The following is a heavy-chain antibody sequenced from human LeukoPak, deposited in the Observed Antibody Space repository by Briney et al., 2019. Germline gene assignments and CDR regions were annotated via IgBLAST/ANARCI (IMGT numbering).Heavy chain of an antibody. CDR1: GGSFSGYY. Sequence: KPSETLSLTCAVYGGSFSGYYWSWIRRPPGKGLEWIGEINHSGSANYNPSLKSRVTISVDTSKNQFSLKLSSVTAADTAVYYCARGLDDSSGYYLDYWGQGTLVTVSS. J-gene: IGHJ4*02. D-gene: IGHD3-22*01. CDR3: ARGLDDSSGYYLDY. V-gene: IGHV4-34*01. CDR2: INHSGSA.